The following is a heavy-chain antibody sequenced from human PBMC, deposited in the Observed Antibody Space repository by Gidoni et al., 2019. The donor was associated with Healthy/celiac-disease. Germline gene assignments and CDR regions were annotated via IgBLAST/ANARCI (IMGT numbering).Heavy chain of an antibody. Sequence: PGASLKISCKGSGYSFTSYWIGWVRQMPGKGLEWLGIIYPGVSDTRYSPSFQGQVTISADKSISTAYLQWSSLEASDTTMYYCSRRFSVRYTSVATRNYYFDYWGQGTLVTVSS. CDR2: IYPGVSDT. J-gene: IGHJ4*02. CDR3: SRRFSVRYTSVATRNYYFDY. D-gene: IGHD1-20*01. CDR1: GYSFTSYW. V-gene: IGHV5-51*01.